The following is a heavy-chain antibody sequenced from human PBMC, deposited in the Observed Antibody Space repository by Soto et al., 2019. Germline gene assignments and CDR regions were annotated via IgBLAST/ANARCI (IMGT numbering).Heavy chain of an antibody. V-gene: IGHV4-4*02. CDR1: GTSISNSNW. J-gene: IGHJ4*02. CDR2: IYHSGTN. D-gene: IGHD6-13*01. CDR3: AVPGAGDFDY. Sequence: QVQLQESGPGLVEPSGTLSLTCAVSGTSISNSNWWSWVRQSPGKGLEWIGEIYHSGTNNCNPSLKSRLTISVDKSKNQFFLRLTSVTAADTAVYYCAVPGAGDFDYWGQGTLVTVSS.